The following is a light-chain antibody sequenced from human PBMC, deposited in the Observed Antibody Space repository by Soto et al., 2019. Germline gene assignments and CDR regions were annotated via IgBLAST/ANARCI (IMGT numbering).Light chain of an antibody. J-gene: IGKJ3*01. CDR3: QQRRTLPWT. V-gene: IGKV3-11*01. CDR2: DAS. Sequence: EIVLTQSPATLSLSPGERATLSCRASQSLFSYLAWFQQKPGQAPRLLIYDASNMATSIPARFSGSGSGTDFTLTIISLEPEDFAIYYCQQRRTLPWTFGPGTTVDIK. CDR1: QSLFSY.